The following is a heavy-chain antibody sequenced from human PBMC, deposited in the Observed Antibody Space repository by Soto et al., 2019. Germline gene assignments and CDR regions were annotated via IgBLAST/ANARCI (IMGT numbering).Heavy chain of an antibody. D-gene: IGHD3-22*01. CDR2: IIPIFGTA. Sequence: CEACGGRVRIYVVGCGLKKKKKGLEWMGGIIPIFGTANYAQKFQGRVTITADESTSTVYMELSGLRSEDTAVYYCARDQELYYEGMAAAFDIWGQGTMVTVSS. V-gene: IGHV1-69*01. CDR1: GGRVRIYV. CDR3: ARDQELYYEGMAAAFDI. J-gene: IGHJ3*02.